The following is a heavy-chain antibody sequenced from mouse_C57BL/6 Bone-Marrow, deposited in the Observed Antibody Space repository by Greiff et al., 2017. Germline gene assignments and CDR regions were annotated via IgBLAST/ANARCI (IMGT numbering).Heavy chain of an antibody. D-gene: IGHD2-2*01. CDR3: ARQAYGYLVDY. Sequence: VQLQQSGPELVKPGASVKISCKASGYAFSSSWMNWVKQRPGKGLEWIGRIYPGDGDTNYNGKFKGKATLTADKSSSTAYMQLSSLTSEDSAVYFCARQAYGYLVDYWGQGTTLTGSS. CDR1: GYAFSSSW. CDR2: IYPGDGDT. J-gene: IGHJ2*01. V-gene: IGHV1-82*01.